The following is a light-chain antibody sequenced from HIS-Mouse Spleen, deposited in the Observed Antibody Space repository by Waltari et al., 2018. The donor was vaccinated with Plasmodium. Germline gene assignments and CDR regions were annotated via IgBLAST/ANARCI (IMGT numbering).Light chain of an antibody. CDR1: SSDVRSYNL. CDR3: CSYAGSVV. CDR2: EGS. J-gene: IGLJ2*01. V-gene: IGLV2-23*01. Sequence: QSALTQPASVSGSPGQSITTPCTGTSSDVRSYNLVAWYQQHPGKAPKLTIYEGSKRPSGVSNRFSGSKSGNTASLTISGLQAEDEADYYCCSYAGSVVFGGGTKLTVL.